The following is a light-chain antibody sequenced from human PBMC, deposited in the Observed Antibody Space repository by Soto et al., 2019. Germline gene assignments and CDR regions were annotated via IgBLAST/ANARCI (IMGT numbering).Light chain of an antibody. CDR3: QQYGTSPPT. CDR2: GAS. V-gene: IGKV3-20*01. J-gene: IGKJ1*01. CDR1: QSDSSNF. Sequence: EIVLTQSPGTLSLSPGERATLSCKASQSDSSNFLAWYQRKPGQAPRLLIYGASYRATDIPYRFSGSGSGTDFTLTITRLEPEDFAVYYCQQYGTSPPTFGQGTKVEI.